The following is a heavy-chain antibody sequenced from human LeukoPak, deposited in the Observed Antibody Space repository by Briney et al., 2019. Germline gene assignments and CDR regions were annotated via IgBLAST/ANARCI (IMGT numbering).Heavy chain of an antibody. CDR2: ISGRGGTT. CDR3: AKRGVVIRVILVGFHKEAYYFDS. Sequence: GGSLRLSCAASGFTFSSYDMSWVRQAPGKGLEWVSVISGRGGTTYYAGSVRGRFTISRDNSKNTLYLQMNSLRVEDTAVYFCAKRGVVIRVILVGFHKEAYYFDSWGQGALVTVSS. CDR1: GFTFSSYD. D-gene: IGHD3-22*01. V-gene: IGHV3-23*01. J-gene: IGHJ4*02.